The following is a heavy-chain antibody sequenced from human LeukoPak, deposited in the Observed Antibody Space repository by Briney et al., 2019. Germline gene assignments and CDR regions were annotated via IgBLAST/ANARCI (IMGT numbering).Heavy chain of an antibody. CDR1: GFTFRSYN. CDR3: ARKAQYNGHYPLDY. Sequence: GGSLRLSCAASGFTFRSYNMNWVRQAPGKGLEWVSGTSDRGDYTYYADSVKGRFTISRGSSKNTLFLQMNSLRAEDTALYFCARKAQYNGHYPLDYWGQGTLVTVSS. V-gene: IGHV3-23*01. D-gene: IGHD1-7*01. J-gene: IGHJ4*02. CDR2: TSDRGDYT.